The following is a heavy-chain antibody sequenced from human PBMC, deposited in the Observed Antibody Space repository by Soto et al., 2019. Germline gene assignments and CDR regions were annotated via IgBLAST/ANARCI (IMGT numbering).Heavy chain of an antibody. V-gene: IGHV1-69*13. Sequence: SVKVSCKASGGTFSSYSISWVRQAPGQGLEWMGGIIPIFGTANYAQKFQGRVTITADESTSTAYMELSSLRSEDTAVYYCARDHYYDSSGYLWFDPWGQGTLVTV. D-gene: IGHD3-22*01. CDR3: ARDHYYDSSGYLWFDP. CDR1: GGTFSSYS. J-gene: IGHJ5*02. CDR2: IIPIFGTA.